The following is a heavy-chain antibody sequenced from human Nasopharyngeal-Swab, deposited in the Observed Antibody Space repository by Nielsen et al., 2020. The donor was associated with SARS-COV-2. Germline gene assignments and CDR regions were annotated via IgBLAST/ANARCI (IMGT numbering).Heavy chain of an antibody. CDR2: ITHSPPDT. CDR3: ARVIGTTWYTH. CDR1: GFIFSVYT. Sequence: ETLSLTCTASGFIFSVYTVSWVRQAPGKGLEWVSSITHSPPDTYYADSVRGRFTISRDNGENSVYLQMDSLRVEDSAVYYCARVIGTTWYTHWGQGTLVTVSS. V-gene: IGHV3-21*01. D-gene: IGHD6-13*01. J-gene: IGHJ4*02.